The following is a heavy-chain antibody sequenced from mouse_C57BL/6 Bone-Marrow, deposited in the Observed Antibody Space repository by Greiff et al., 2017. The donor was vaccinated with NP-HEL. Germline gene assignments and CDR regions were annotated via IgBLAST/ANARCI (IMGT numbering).Heavy chain of an antibody. CDR3: ARNYYYERYWYFDV. V-gene: IGHV2-9-1*01. D-gene: IGHD1-1*01. CDR1: GFSLTSYA. CDR2: IWTGGGT. J-gene: IGHJ1*03. Sequence: QVQLKESGPGLVAPSQSLSITCTVSGFSLTSYAISWVRQPPGKGLEWLGVIWTGGGTNYNSALNSRLSISKDNSKSQVFLKMSSLQTDDTARYYCARNYYYERYWYFDVWGTGTTVTVSS.